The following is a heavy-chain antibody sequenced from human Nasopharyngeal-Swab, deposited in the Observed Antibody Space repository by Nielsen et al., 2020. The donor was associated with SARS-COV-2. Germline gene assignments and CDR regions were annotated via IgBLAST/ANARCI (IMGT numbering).Heavy chain of an antibody. Sequence: ASVKVSCKASGYTFSDYYMEWVRQAPGHGLEWMGRINPNSGGTNFAQKFQGRVSLSRDASITTAYMELSSLTSDDMAIYYCTRVPRVGGYSYGYDYWGQGTLVTVSS. CDR3: TRVPRVGGYSYGYDY. CDR1: GYTFSDYY. J-gene: IGHJ4*02. V-gene: IGHV1-2*06. D-gene: IGHD5-18*01. CDR2: INPNSGGT.